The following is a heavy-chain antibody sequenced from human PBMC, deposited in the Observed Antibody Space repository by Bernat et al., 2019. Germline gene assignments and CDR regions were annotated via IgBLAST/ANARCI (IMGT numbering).Heavy chain of an antibody. CDR3: TKGPNHYYDSSGYMYYFDY. CDR1: GFTFSTYG. J-gene: IGHJ4*01. V-gene: IGHV3-30*18. Sequence: QVQLVESGGGVVQPGRSLRLSCAASGFTFSTYGMHWVRPAPGKGLEWVAVISYDGSNKYYADSVKGRFTISRDNSKNTLFLQMNSLRAEDTAVYYCTKGPNHYYDSSGYMYYFDYWGQGALVTVSS. CDR2: ISYDGSNK. D-gene: IGHD3-22*01.